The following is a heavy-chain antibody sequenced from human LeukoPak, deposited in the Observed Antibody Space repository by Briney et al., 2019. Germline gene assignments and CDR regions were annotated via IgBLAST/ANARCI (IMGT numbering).Heavy chain of an antibody. J-gene: IGHJ5*02. CDR1: GYTFTSYD. CDR2: MNPNSGNT. Sequence: ASVKVSCKASGYTFTSYDINWVRQATGQGLEWMGWMNPNSGNTGHAQKFQGRVTMTRNTSISTAYMELSSLRSEDTAVYYCASRYCSSTSCSGGWFDPWGQGTLVTVSS. CDR3: ASRYCSSTSCSGGWFDP. V-gene: IGHV1-8*01. D-gene: IGHD2-2*01.